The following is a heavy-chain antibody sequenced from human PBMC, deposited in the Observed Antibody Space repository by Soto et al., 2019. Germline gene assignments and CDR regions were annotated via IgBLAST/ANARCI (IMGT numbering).Heavy chain of an antibody. V-gene: IGHV4-31*03. CDR1: GGSISSGGYY. CDR2: IYYSGST. Sequence: QVQLQESGPGLVKPSQTLSLTCTVSGGSISSGGYYWSWIRQPPGKGLEWIGYIYYSGSTYYNPSLTSRVTISVDTSKNQSSLKLSSVTAADTAVYYCARARNPLKGFGHLDYWGQGTLVTVSS. CDR3: ARARNPLKGFGHLDY. J-gene: IGHJ4*02. D-gene: IGHD3-10*01.